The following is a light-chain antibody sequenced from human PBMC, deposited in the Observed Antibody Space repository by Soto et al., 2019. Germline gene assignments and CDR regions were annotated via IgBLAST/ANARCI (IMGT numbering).Light chain of an antibody. V-gene: IGKV1-5*01. CDR1: QSISRS. J-gene: IGKJ3*01. Sequence: DIQMTQSPSTLSASVGDRVTITCRASQSISRSLAWYQQKSGKAPKLLIYDASSLESGVPSRFSGSGFGTEFTLTISGLRPDDFATYYCQQYQSYFLTFGPGTTVDMK. CDR2: DAS. CDR3: QQYQSYFLT.